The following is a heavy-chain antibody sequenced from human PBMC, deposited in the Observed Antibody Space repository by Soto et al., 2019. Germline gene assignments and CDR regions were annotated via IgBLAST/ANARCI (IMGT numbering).Heavy chain of an antibody. CDR3: ARETKFYGFWSGYYRFDT. CDR1: GYSFNSYG. Sequence: QTQLVQSGPEVKNPGASVKVSCKASGYSFNSYGISWVRQAPGQGLEWMGWISASSGNTSYAEELQGGVTLTTDSATSTDYMELRRLTSDDTAVYYCARETKFYGFWSGYYRFDTWGQGTLVSVSS. V-gene: IGHV1-18*01. D-gene: IGHD3-3*01. J-gene: IGHJ5*02. CDR2: ISASSGNT.